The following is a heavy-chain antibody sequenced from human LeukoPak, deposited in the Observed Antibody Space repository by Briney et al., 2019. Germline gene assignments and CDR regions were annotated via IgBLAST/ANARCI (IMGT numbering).Heavy chain of an antibody. J-gene: IGHJ4*02. Sequence: GEPLKISCKGSGYKFTNYWIVWVRQMPGKGLEWMGIIYPDDSNTRYSPSFQGQVTISVDKSFSTAYLQWNSLKASDTAMYYCALQPGYCSSASCSHFDFWGQGTLVTVSS. CDR3: ALQPGYCSSASCSHFDF. D-gene: IGHD2-2*01. CDR1: GYKFTNYW. CDR2: IYPDDSNT. V-gene: IGHV5-51*01.